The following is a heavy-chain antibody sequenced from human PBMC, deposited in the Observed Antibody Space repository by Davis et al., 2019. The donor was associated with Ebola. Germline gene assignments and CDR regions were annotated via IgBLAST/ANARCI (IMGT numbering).Heavy chain of an antibody. V-gene: IGHV3-33*08. J-gene: IGHJ4*02. CDR2: IRYDGSNQ. CDR1: GFTFSGSA. CDR3: ARSDYFDY. Sequence: GGSLRLSCAASGFTFSGSAMHWVRQAPGKGLEWVAFIRYDGSNQYYTDSVKGRFTISRDDSKNTLFLQMYSLRVEDTAVYYCARSDYFDYWGQGTLVTVSS.